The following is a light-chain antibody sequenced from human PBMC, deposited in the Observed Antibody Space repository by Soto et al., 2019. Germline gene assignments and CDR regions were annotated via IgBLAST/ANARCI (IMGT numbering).Light chain of an antibody. CDR1: SSNIGLND. CDR2: DTN. V-gene: IGLV1-44*01. CDR3: AAWDDSLNGPV. J-gene: IGLJ2*01. Sequence: QSVLTQPPSASGTPGQTVTISCSGSSSNIGLNDVHWYRQLSGTAPQILIYDTNQQATGVPDRFSGSRSGTSASLAIHGLQSEYEADYHCAAWDDSLNGPVFGGGTKLTVL.